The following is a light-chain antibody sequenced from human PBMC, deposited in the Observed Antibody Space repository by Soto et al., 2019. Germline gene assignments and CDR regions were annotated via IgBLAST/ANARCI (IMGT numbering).Light chain of an antibody. Sequence: EIVLTQSPGTLSLSPGERATLSCRASQKITNNFVAWFQQKPGLAPSLRIHGASTRASGVQDRFSGGGAGTDFVLTLSRLEPEDCAVYYWQPYCRSTFTVGQGTKRQIK. CDR1: QKITNNF. CDR2: GAS. V-gene: IGKV3-20*01. J-gene: IGKJ2*01. CDR3: QPYCRSTFT.